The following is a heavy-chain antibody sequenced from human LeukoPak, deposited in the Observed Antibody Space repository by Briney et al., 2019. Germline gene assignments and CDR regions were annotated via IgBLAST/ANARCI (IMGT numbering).Heavy chain of an antibody. J-gene: IGHJ4*02. CDR2: ISWNSGSI. CDR1: GFTFDDYA. V-gene: IGHV3-9*01. D-gene: IGHD3-10*01. CDR3: AATPEDYGSGSYYL. Sequence: GGSLRLSCAASGFTFDDYAMHWVRQAPGKGLEWVSGISWNSGSIGYADSVKGRLTISRDNAKNSLYLQMNSLRAEDTALYYCAATPEDYGSGSYYLWGQGTLVTVSS.